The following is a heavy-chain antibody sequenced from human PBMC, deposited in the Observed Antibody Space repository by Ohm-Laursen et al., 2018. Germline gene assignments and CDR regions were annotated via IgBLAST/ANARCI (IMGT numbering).Heavy chain of an antibody. J-gene: IGHJ3*02. CDR2: IYYSGST. Sequence: SDTLSLTCTVSGGSISSYYWSWIRQPPGKGLEWIGYIYYSGSTNYNPSLKSRVTISVDTSKNQFSLKLSSVTAADTAVYYCARDLTSGYHAFDIWGQGTMVTVSS. D-gene: IGHD3-3*01. V-gene: IGHV4-59*01. CDR1: GGSISSYY. CDR3: ARDLTSGYHAFDI.